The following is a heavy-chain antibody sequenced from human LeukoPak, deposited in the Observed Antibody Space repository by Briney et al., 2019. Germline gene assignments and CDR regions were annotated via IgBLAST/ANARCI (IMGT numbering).Heavy chain of an antibody. CDR2: IKQDGSEK. V-gene: IGHV3-7*01. Sequence: GGSRRLSCAASGFTFSSYWMSWVRQAPGKGLEWVANIKQDGSEKYYVDSVKGRFTISRDNAKNSLYLQMNSLRAEDTAVYYCAKSRGEQLYFRDSDYWGQGTLVTVSS. D-gene: IGHD1-26*01. CDR1: GFTFSSYW. J-gene: IGHJ4*02. CDR3: AKSRGEQLYFRDSDY.